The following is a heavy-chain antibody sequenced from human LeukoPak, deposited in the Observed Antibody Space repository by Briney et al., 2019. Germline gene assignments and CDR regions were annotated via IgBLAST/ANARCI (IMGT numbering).Heavy chain of an antibody. V-gene: IGHV4-61*02. Sequence: PSETLSLTCTVSGGSIGSGSYYWSWIRQPAGKGLEWIGRIYTSGSTNYNPSLKSRVTISVETSKNQFSLKLKSVTAADTAVYYCARGGYYGSGNDFRFDPWGQGTLVTVSS. D-gene: IGHD3-10*01. CDR2: IYTSGST. CDR1: GGSIGSGSYY. J-gene: IGHJ5*02. CDR3: ARGGYYGSGNDFRFDP.